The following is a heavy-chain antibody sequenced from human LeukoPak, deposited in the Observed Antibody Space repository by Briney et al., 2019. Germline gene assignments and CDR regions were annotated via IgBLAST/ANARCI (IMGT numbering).Heavy chain of an antibody. D-gene: IGHD1-26*01. CDR1: GGSISSYY. V-gene: IGHV4-59*01. CDR2: IYYSGST. CDR3: ARDRRVGVTPYYFDY. J-gene: IGHJ4*02. Sequence: SETLSLTCTVSGGSISSYYWSWIRQPPGKGLEWIGYIYYSGSTNYNPSLKSRVTISVDTSKNQFSLKLSSVTAADTAVYYCARDRRVGVTPYYFDYWGQGTLVSVSS.